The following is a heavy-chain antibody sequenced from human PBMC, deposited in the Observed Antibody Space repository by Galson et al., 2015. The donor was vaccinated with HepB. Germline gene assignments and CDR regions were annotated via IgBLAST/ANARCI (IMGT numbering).Heavy chain of an antibody. CDR3: ARDRKNYYGSGSYYY. Sequence: SCKASGYTFTSYGISWVRQAPGQGLEWMGWISAYNGNTNYAQKLQGRVTMTTDTSTSTAYMELRSLRSDDTAVYYCARDRKNYYGSGSYYYWGQGTLATVSS. CDR1: GYTFTSYG. D-gene: IGHD3-10*01. V-gene: IGHV1-18*01. CDR2: ISAYNGNT. J-gene: IGHJ4*02.